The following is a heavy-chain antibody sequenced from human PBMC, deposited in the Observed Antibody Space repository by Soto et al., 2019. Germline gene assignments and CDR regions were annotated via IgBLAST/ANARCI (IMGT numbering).Heavy chain of an antibody. D-gene: IGHD6-19*01. CDR2: IKGKTDGGTT. V-gene: IGHV3-15*07. J-gene: IGHJ4*02. Sequence: EVQLVESGGGLVKPGGSLRLSCAPPGFPFSIVWWNWVGRAPGKGLEGVGRIKGKTDGGTTDYAAPVKGRFTISRDDSKNTLYLQINSLKTEDTAVYYCTPLALKYSSGWYEFSDWGQGTLVTVSS. CDR3: TPLALKYSSGWYEFSD. CDR1: GFPFSIVW.